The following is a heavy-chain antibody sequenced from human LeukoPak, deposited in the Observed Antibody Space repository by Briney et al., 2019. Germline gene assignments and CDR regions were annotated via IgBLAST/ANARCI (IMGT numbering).Heavy chain of an antibody. D-gene: IGHD5-24*01. V-gene: IGHV3-11*05. Sequence: GGSLRLSCAASGFTFSDYYMSWIRQAPGKGLEWVSYISSSSSYTNYADSVKGRFTISRDNAKNSLYLQMNSLRAEDTAVYYCARVVEMATIHFLTLRHYNWFDLWGQGTLVTVSS. CDR3: ARVVEMATIHFLTLRHYNWFDL. CDR1: GFTFSDYY. J-gene: IGHJ5*02. CDR2: ISSSSSYT.